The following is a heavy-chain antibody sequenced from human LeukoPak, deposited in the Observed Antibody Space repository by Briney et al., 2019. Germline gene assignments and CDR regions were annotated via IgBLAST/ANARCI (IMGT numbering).Heavy chain of an antibody. CDR1: GGSFSGYY. CDR2: INHSGST. J-gene: IGHJ4*02. CDR3: ARGTLDLLRYFDWLLIYFDY. V-gene: IGHV4-34*01. Sequence: PSETLSLTCAVYGGSFSGYYWSWIRQPPGKGLEWIGEINHSGSTNYNPSLKSRVTISVDTSKNQFSLKLSSVTAADTAVYYCARGTLDLLRYFDWLLIYFDYWGQGTLVTVSS. D-gene: IGHD3-9*01.